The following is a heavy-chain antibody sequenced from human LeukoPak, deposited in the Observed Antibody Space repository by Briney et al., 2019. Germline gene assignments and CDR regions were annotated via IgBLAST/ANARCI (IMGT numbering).Heavy chain of an antibody. D-gene: IGHD2-15*01. Sequence: ASVTVSCKASGYTFTSYGISWVRQAPGQGLEWMGWISAYNGNTNYAQKLQGRVTMTTDTSTSTAYMELRSLRSDDTAVYYCARYCSGGSCYWFGFDYWGQGTLVTVSS. V-gene: IGHV1-18*01. J-gene: IGHJ4*02. CDR3: ARYCSGGSCYWFGFDY. CDR1: GYTFTSYG. CDR2: ISAYNGNT.